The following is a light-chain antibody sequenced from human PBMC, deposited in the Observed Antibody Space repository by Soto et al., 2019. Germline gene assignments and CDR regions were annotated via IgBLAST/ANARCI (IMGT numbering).Light chain of an antibody. J-gene: IGKJ1*01. CDR1: QNIYSSY. Sequence: VLKQSPATVSLSPGERVTLSCRASQNIYSSYVSWYQKKVGQPPRLIISGVSRRAPGIPDRFSGGGSETDFTLTISGLEPEDFAVYFCQQFYTSTWTFGQGTRVEI. V-gene: IGKV3-20*01. CDR2: GVS. CDR3: QQFYTSTWT.